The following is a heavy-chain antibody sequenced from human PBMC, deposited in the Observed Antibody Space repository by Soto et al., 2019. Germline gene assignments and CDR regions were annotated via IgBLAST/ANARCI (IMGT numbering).Heavy chain of an antibody. V-gene: IGHV4-59*01. CDR2: IYHSGST. CDR1: GGSISSYY. D-gene: IGHD5-18*01. CDR3: ARDHPHSYGVYYFDY. Sequence: SETLSLTCTVSGGSISSYYWSWIRQPPGKGLEWIGEIYHSGSTHYNPSLQNRVTISIDTSKNQVSLKVNSVTAADTAVYYCARDHPHSYGVYYFDYWGQGTPVTVSS. J-gene: IGHJ4*02.